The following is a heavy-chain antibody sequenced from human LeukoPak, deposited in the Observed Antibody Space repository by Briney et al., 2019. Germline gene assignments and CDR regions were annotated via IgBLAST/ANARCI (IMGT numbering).Heavy chain of an antibody. Sequence: RSSQTLSLTCTVSGGSISGGGYYWSWIRQHPGKGLEWIGYIYDSGNTYYNPSLKSRLTISVDTSKSQFSLRLSSVTAADTAVYYCARDHARRYGMDVWGQGTTVTVSS. CDR2: IYDSGNT. V-gene: IGHV4-31*03. CDR3: ARDHARRYGMDV. J-gene: IGHJ6*02. CDR1: GGSISGGGYY.